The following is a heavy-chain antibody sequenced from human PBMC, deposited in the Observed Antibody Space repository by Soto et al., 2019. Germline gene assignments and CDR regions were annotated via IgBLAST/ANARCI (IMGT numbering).Heavy chain of an antibody. CDR3: AGGFNYGYIDH. CDR1: GFTVSSNY. D-gene: IGHD3-10*01. J-gene: IGHJ4*02. Sequence: GGSLRLSCAASGFTVSSNYMSWVRRAPGRGLEWVSVIFGGGGTYYADSVKGRFTISKDNSKNKVYLQMNTLRAEDTAVYFCAGGFNYGYIDHWGQGTPVTVSS. V-gene: IGHV3-53*01. CDR2: IFGGGGT.